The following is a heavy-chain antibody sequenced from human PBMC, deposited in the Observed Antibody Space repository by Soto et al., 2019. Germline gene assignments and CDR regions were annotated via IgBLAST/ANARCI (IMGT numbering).Heavy chain of an antibody. V-gene: IGHV3-9*01. CDR2: ISWNSGSI. Sequence: GGSLRLSCAASGFTFDDYAMHWVRQAPGKGLEWVSGISWNSGSIGYADSVKGRFTISRDNAKNSLYLQMNSLRAEDTALYYCAKGSYYYYGMDVWGQGTAVTVSS. J-gene: IGHJ6*02. CDR1: GFTFDDYA. CDR3: AKGSYYYYGMDV.